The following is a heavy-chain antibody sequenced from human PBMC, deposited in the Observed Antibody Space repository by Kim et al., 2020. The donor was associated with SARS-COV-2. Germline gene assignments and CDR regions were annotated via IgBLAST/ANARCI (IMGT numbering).Heavy chain of an antibody. J-gene: IGHJ5*02. CDR2: TI. V-gene: IGHV3-11*01. CDR3: ARWIQNWFDP. Sequence: TIYYPDSGKGRFTISTDNTRNSVYLQMNSLRVEDTAVYYWARWIQNWFDPWGQGTLVTVSS. D-gene: IGHD5-18*01.